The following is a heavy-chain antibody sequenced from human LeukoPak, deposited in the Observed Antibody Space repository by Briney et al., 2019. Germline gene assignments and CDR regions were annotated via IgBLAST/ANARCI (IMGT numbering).Heavy chain of an antibody. CDR1: GFTFSGFA. J-gene: IGHJ4*02. V-gene: IGHV3-23*01. CDR2: ITGGGGTT. D-gene: IGHD4-23*01. CDR3: AKDPPILRWSFDY. Sequence: GGSLGLSCAASGFTFSGFAMSWVRRTPGKGLEWVSAITGGGGTTYYADSVKGRFTISRDNSKNTLYLQMNSLRAEDTAVYYCAKDPPILRWSFDYWGQGTLVTVSS.